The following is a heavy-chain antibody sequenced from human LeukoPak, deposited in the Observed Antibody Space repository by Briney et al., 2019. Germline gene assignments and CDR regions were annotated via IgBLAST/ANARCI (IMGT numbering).Heavy chain of an antibody. J-gene: IGHJ4*02. CDR3: ARLIVHSSGWYNEDAFYFDY. CDR2: IYYSGST. V-gene: IGHV4-39*07. Sequence: SETLSLTCTVSGGSISSSSYYWGWIRQPPGKWLEWIGSIYYSGSTYYNPSLKSRVTISVDTSKNQCSLKLSSVTAADTAVYYCARLIVHSSGWYNEDAFYFDYWGQGTLVTVSS. CDR1: GGSISSSSYY. D-gene: IGHD6-19*01.